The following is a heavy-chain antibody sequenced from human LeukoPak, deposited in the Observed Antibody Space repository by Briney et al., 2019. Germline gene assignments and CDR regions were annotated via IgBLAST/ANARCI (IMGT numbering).Heavy chain of an antibody. V-gene: IGHV4-31*02. D-gene: IGHD3-22*01. CDR1: GFTFSGYA. CDR2: IYYSGST. CDR3: ARGPGYYDSSGYLYYFDY. J-gene: IGHJ4*02. Sequence: LRLSCAASGFTFSGYAMSWIRQHPGKGLEWIGYIYYSGSTYYNPSLKSRVTISVDTSKNQFSLRLSSVTAADTAVYYCARGPGYYDSSGYLYYFDYWGQGTLVTVSS.